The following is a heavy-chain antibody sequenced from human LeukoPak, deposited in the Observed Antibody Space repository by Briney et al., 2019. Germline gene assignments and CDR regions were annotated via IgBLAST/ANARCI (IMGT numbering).Heavy chain of an antibody. CDR2: SYTTGST. J-gene: IGHJ4*02. CDR1: GGSIGSYY. V-gene: IGHV4-4*07. Sequence: SETLSLTCTVSGGSIGSYYWSWIRQPAGKGLEWIGRSYTTGSTNYNPSLKSRVTMPLDTSKNQLSLNLSSVTAADTAVYYCARSGGSGFQLDSWGQGTLVTVSS. D-gene: IGHD1-26*01. CDR3: ARSGGSGFQLDS.